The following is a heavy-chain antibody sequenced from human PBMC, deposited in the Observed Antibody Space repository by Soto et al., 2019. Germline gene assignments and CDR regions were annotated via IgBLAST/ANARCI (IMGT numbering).Heavy chain of an antibody. J-gene: IGHJ6*02. CDR2: ISGGGGST. CDR1: GFTFSSYA. CDR3: ARESVQYCTNGVCQQPGGMDV. Sequence: EVQLLESGGGLVQPGGSLRLSCAASGFTFSSYAMSWVRQAPGKGLEWISGISGGGGSTDYADSVKGRFTISRDNSKKMLYLQMNNLRAEDTAVYYCARESVQYCTNGVCQQPGGMDVWGQGTTVTVSS. D-gene: IGHD2-8*01. V-gene: IGHV3-23*01.